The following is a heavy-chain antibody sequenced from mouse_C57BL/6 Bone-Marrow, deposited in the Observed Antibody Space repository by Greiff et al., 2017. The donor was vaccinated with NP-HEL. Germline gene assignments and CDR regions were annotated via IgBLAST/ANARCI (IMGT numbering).Heavy chain of an antibody. CDR3: ARRRYFDV. Sequence: EVKLMESGPGLVKPSQSLSLTCSVTGYSITSGYYWNWIRQFPGNKLEWMGYISYDGSNNYNPSLKNRISITRDTSKNQFFLKLNSVTTEDTATYYCARRRYFDVWGTGTTVTVSS. J-gene: IGHJ1*03. CDR1: GYSITSGYY. CDR2: ISYDGSN. V-gene: IGHV3-6*01.